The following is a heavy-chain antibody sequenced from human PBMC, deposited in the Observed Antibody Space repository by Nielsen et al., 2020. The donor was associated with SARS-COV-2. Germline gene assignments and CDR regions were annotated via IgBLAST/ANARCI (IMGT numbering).Heavy chain of an antibody. CDR2: IYYSGST. D-gene: IGHD3-9*01. Sequence: PGKGLEWIGYIYYSGSTNYNPSLKSRVTISVDTSKNQFSLKLSSVTAADTAVYYCARDPAPYYDILTGYYSYPYYYYYGMDVWDQGTTVTVSS. J-gene: IGHJ6*02. CDR3: ARDPAPYYDILTGYYSYPYYYYYGMDV. V-gene: IGHV4-59*13.